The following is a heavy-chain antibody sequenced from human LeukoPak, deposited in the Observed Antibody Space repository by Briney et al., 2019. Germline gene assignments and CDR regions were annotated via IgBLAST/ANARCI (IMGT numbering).Heavy chain of an antibody. CDR1: GGSISSGDYY. D-gene: IGHD4-11*01. Sequence: SETLSLTCTVSGGSISSGDYYWSWIRQPPGKGLEWIGYIYYSGSAYYNPSLKSRVTISVDTSRHQFSLKLSSVTAADTAVYYCARRTTVTIPFGYWGQGTLVTVSS. V-gene: IGHV4-30-4*01. CDR2: IYYSGSA. J-gene: IGHJ4*02. CDR3: ARRTTVTIPFGY.